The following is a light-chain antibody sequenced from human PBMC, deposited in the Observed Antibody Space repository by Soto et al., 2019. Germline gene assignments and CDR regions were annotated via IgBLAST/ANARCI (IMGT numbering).Light chain of an antibody. V-gene: IGKV3-20*01. CDR3: QQHGTT. J-gene: IGKJ1*01. CDR1: QSVSSSY. CDR2: AAS. Sequence: EIVLTQSPGTLSLSPGERATLSCRASQSVSSSYLVWHQQKPGQAPRLLIYAASRRATGIPDRFSGSGSGTDFTLTISRLEPEDSAVYYCQQHGTTFGQGTKVDIK.